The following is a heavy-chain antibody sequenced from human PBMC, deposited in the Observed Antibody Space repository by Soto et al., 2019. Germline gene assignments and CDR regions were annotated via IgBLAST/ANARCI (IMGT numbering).Heavy chain of an antibody. D-gene: IGHD3-22*01. CDR1: GGSISSYY. J-gene: IGHJ4*02. V-gene: IGHV4-59*01. Sequence: TSETLSLTCTVSGGSISSYYWSWIRQPPGKGLEWIGYIYYSGSTNYNPSLKSRVTISVDTSKNQFSLKLSSVTAADTAVYYCVRAPVTYYYDSSGSFYYFDYWGQGTLVTVSS. CDR3: VRAPVTYYYDSSGSFYYFDY. CDR2: IYYSGST.